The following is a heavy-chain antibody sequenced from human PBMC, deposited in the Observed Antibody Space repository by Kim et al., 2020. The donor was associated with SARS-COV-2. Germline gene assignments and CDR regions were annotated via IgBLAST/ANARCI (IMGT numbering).Heavy chain of an antibody. V-gene: IGHV3-13*01. J-gene: IGHJ4*02. CDR3: ARSRDGYNFFDY. D-gene: IGHD5-12*01. Sequence: YYPGAVKGRFTISREKAKNSVYLQMNSLRAGDTAVYYGARSRDGYNFFDYWGQGTLVTVSS.